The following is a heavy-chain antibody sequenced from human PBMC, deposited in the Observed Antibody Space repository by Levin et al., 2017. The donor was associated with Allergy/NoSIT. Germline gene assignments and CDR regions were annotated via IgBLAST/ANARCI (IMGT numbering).Heavy chain of an antibody. Sequence: SVKVSCKASGGTFSSYTISWVRQAPGQGLEWMGRIIPILGIANYAQKFQGRVTITADKSTSTAYMELSSLRSEDTAVYYCARDLSFGQGGSGSYYDYWGQGTLVTVSS. V-gene: IGHV1-69*04. D-gene: IGHD3-10*01. CDR1: GGTFSSYT. CDR3: ARDLSFGQGGSGSYYDY. CDR2: IIPILGIA. J-gene: IGHJ4*02.